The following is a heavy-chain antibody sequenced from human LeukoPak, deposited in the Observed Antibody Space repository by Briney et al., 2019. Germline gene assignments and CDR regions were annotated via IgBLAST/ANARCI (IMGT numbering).Heavy chain of an antibody. D-gene: IGHD3-3*01. V-gene: IGHV1-2*06. CDR1: GYTFTGYY. CDR3: AKTERGSWSGYRLAH. CDR2: INPNSGGT. Sequence: GASVKVSCKASGYTFTGYYMHWVRQAPGQGLEWMGRINPNSGGTNYAQKFQGRVTMTRDTSISTAYMELGRLRSDDTAVYYCAKTERGSWSGYRLAHWGQGTLVTVSS. J-gene: IGHJ4*02.